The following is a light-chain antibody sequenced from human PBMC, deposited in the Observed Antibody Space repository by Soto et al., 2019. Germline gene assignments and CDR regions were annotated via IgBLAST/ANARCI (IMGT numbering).Light chain of an antibody. CDR1: QRISGW. J-gene: IGKJ1*01. CDR2: DVS. Sequence: DLQMTQSPSTLSASVXXXXXXXXXASQRISGWLAWHQQKPGKAPKLLIYDVSALESGVPSRFSGSGSGTEFTLTISSLQPDDFATYYCQQYNSYSKTFGQGTKVDI. V-gene: IGKV1-5*01. CDR3: QQYNSYSKT.